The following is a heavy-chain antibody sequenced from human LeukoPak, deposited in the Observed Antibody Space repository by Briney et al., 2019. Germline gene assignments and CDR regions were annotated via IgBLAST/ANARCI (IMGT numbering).Heavy chain of an antibody. J-gene: IGHJ4*02. V-gene: IGHV1-2*02. CDR1: GYTFTGYY. CDR3: AISVEMATIANY. Sequence: ASVKVSCKASGYTFTGYYMHWVRQAPGQGLEWMGWINPNSGGTNYAQKLQGRVTMTRDTSISTAYMELSRLRSDDTAVYYCAISVEMATIANYWRQGTLVSVSS. D-gene: IGHD5-24*01. CDR2: INPNSGGT.